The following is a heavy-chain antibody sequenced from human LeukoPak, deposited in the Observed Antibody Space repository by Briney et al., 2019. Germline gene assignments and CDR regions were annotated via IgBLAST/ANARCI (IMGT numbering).Heavy chain of an antibody. D-gene: IGHD1-26*01. V-gene: IGHV3-21*01. J-gene: IGHJ4*02. CDR2: ISSSGSYI. CDR1: GFTFSSYS. Sequence: GGSLRLSCAASGFTFSSYSMNWVRQAPGKGLEWVSSISSSGSYIYYADSVKGRFTISRDNAENSLYLQMNSLRAEDTAVYYCARDRSGSYWGQGTLVTVSS. CDR3: ARDRSGSY.